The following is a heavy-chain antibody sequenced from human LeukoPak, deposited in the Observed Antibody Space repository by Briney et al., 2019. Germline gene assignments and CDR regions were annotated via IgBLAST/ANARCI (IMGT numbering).Heavy chain of an antibody. CDR1: GGTFSSYA. Sequence: GASVKVSCKACGGTFSSYAISWVRQAPGQRLEWMGGIIPIFGTANYAQKFQGRVTITADESTSTAYMELSSLRSEDTAVYYCASGTRNLECLTLHYWGQGTLVTVSS. D-gene: IGHD3-3*01. CDR3: ASGTRNLECLTLHY. V-gene: IGHV1-69*13. J-gene: IGHJ4*02. CDR2: IIPIFGTA.